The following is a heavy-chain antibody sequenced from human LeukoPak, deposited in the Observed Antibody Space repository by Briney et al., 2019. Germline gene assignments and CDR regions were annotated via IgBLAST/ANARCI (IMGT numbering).Heavy chain of an antibody. J-gene: IGHJ6*02. CDR3: ARERWSLYSNDYYYYGLDV. Sequence: PGGSLRLSCAASGFIFSNYYMNWVRQAPGKGLEWVAHIKQDGSEKNYVDSVKGRFTIPRDNAKNSLYLQMNSLRAEDTAVYYCARERWSLYSNDYYYYGLDVWGQGTTVTVSS. CDR2: IKQDGSEK. V-gene: IGHV3-7*01. CDR1: GFIFSNYY. D-gene: IGHD3-3*01.